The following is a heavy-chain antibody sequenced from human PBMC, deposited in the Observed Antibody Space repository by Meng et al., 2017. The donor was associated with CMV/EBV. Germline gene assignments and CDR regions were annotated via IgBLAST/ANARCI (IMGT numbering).Heavy chain of an antibody. Sequence: QWHLQDPGPGLGKPSQALSLTCTVSGGSISSGDYYWSWIRQPPGKGLEWIGYIYYSGSTYYNPSLKSRVTISVDTSKNQFSLKLSSVTAADTAVYYCAREGDNPFDYWGQGTLVTVSS. CDR3: AREGDNPFDY. CDR2: IYYSGST. D-gene: IGHD2-21*02. V-gene: IGHV4-30-4*08. J-gene: IGHJ4*02. CDR1: GGSISSGDYY.